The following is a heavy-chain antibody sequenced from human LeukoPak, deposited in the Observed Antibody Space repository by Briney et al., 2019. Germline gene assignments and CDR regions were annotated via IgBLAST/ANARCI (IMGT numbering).Heavy chain of an antibody. CDR3: ARVDYDFWSGYTEGLDY. CDR1: GGSFSGYY. V-gene: IGHV4-34*01. Sequence: SETLSLTCAVYGGSFSGYYWSWIRQPPGKGLEWIGEINHSGSTNYNPSLKSRVTISVDTSKNQFSLKLSSVTAADTAVYYCARVDYDFWSGYTEGLDYWGQGTLVTVSS. J-gene: IGHJ4*02. CDR2: INHSGST. D-gene: IGHD3-3*01.